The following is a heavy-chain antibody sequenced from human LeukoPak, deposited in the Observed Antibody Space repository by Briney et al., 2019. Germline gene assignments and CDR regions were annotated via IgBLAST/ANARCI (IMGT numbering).Heavy chain of an antibody. V-gene: IGHV3-23*01. CDR3: ASLYSSVAH. Sequence: GGSLRLSCAASGFTFSSYAMYWVRQAPGKGLEWVSGISGSGGSTYYADSVKGRFTISRDNSKNTVYLQMNSLRAEDTAVYYCASLYSSVAHWGQGTLVTVSS. D-gene: IGHD6-19*01. J-gene: IGHJ5*02. CDR2: ISGSGGST. CDR1: GFTFSSYA.